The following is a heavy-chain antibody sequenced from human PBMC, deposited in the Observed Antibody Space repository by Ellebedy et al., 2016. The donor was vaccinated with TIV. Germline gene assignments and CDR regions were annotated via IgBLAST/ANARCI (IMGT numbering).Heavy chain of an antibody. V-gene: IGHV3-53*01. CDR1: VFTVNNNY. Sequence: GESLKISCAASVFTVNNNYMRWFRQAPGKGLEWVSLIYSGGDRYYADSVKGRFTISRDNSNNTVYLQMNSLRVEDTAVYYCARDRHCVGGRCYSVWGQGTLVTVSS. D-gene: IGHD2-15*01. J-gene: IGHJ4*02. CDR2: IYSGGDR. CDR3: ARDRHCVGGRCYSV.